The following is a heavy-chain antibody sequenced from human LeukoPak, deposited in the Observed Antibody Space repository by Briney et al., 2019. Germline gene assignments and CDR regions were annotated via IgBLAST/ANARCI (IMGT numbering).Heavy chain of an antibody. V-gene: IGHV3-23*01. Sequence: GGSLRLSCVLSGFTFSSYAMSWVRQAPRKGLEWVSGISGSGGSTYYADSVKGRVTISRDNSKNTLYLQMNSLRAGDTAVYYCAKDMWYYGSGSYYRDPPYYFDCWGQGTLVTVSS. CDR2: ISGSGGST. D-gene: IGHD3-10*01. J-gene: IGHJ4*02. CDR3: AKDMWYYGSGSYYRDPPYYFDC. CDR1: GFTFSSYA.